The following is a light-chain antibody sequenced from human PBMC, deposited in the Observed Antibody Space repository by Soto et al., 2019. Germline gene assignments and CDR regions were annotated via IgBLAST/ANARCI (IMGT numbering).Light chain of an antibody. CDR3: SSYTSSSTYV. CDR2: EVS. CDR1: SSDVGGYNY. J-gene: IGLJ1*01. V-gene: IGLV2-14*01. Sequence: QSALTQPASVSGSPGQSITISCTGTSSDVGGYNYGSWYQQHPGKAPKLMIYEVSNRPSGVSNRFSGSKSVNTASLNISGLQAEDEADYYCSSYTSSSTYVLGTGTKVTVL.